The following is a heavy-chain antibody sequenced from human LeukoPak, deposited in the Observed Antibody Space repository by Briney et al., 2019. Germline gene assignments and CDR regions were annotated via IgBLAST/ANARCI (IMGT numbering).Heavy chain of an antibody. V-gene: IGHV4-39*01. J-gene: IGHJ4*02. CDR1: GGSISSSSYY. Sequence: SETLSLTCTVSGGSISSSSYYWGWIRQPPGKGLEWIGSIYYSGSTYYNPSLKSRVTTSVDTSKNQFSLKLSSVTAADTAVYYCARHLGVVVTFDYWGQGTLVTVSS. CDR3: ARHLGVVVTFDY. D-gene: IGHD3-22*01. CDR2: IYYSGST.